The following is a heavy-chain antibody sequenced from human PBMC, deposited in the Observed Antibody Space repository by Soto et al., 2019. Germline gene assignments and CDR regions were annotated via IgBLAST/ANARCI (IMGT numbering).Heavy chain of an antibody. Sequence: ASVKVSCKASGYTFTSYYMHWVRQAPGQGLEWMGWISAYNGNTNYAQRLQGRVTMTTDTSTSTAYMELRSLRSDDTAVYYCARDYSSGWYFDYWGQGTLVTVSS. V-gene: IGHV1-18*04. J-gene: IGHJ4*02. CDR3: ARDYSSGWYFDY. CDR1: GYTFTSYY. CDR2: ISAYNGNT. D-gene: IGHD6-19*01.